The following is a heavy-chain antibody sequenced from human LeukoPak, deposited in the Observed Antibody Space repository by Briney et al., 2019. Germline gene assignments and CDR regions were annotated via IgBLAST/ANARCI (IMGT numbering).Heavy chain of an antibody. J-gene: IGHJ3*02. CDR1: GFSISNYE. Sequence: GGSLRLSCAASGFSISNYEMNWVRQAPGKGLEWVSYISSSGSTTYYADSVKGRFTISRDNAKSSLYLQMNSLRAEDTAVYYCARGNYYENSGYWVLSAFDIWGQGTMVTVSS. V-gene: IGHV3-48*03. CDR2: ISSSGSTT. CDR3: ARGNYYENSGYWVLSAFDI. D-gene: IGHD3-22*01.